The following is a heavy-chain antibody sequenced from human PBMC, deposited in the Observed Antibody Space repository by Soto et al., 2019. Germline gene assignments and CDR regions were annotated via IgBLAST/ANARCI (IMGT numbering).Heavy chain of an antibody. V-gene: IGHV1-69*08. D-gene: IGHD4-17*01. CDR1: GGTFSSYT. CDR3: ARGSMTTEGRGLHGGMDV. Sequence: QVQLVQSGAEVKKPGSSVKVSCKASGGTFSSYTISWVRQAPGQGLEWMGRIIPILGKANYAQKFQGRVQITADKSTSTAYMELSSLRSEDTAVYYCARGSMTTEGRGLHGGMDVWGQGTTVTVSS. CDR2: IIPILGKA. J-gene: IGHJ6*02.